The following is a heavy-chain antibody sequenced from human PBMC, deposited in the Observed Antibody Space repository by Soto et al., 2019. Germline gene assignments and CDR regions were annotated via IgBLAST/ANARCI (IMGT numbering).Heavy chain of an antibody. CDR2: IYYSGST. CDR3: ARGRPDPYYYDTSGHYYVA. CDR1: GVSSSSGDYY. D-gene: IGHD3-22*01. Sequence: PSETLSLTCTVSGVSSSSGDYYWTWIRQPPGKGLEWIGYIYYSGSTYYNPSLKSRVTISVDTSKNQFSLKLSSVTAADSAVYSCARGRPDPYYYDTSGHYYVAWGQGTLVTVSS. J-gene: IGHJ5*02. V-gene: IGHV4-30-4*01.